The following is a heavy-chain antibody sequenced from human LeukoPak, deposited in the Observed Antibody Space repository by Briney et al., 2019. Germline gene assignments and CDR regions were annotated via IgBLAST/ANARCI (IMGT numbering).Heavy chain of an antibody. CDR1: GFTFSSYS. J-gene: IGHJ3*02. V-gene: IGHV3-21*01. Sequence: GGSLRLSRAASGFTFSSYSMNWVRQPPAKGLEWASSISRNCSYIYYADSVKGRLTISRDNAKNSLYLQMNSLRAEDTAVYYCARGSSKLLWFGELVGAFDIWGQGTMVTVSS. CDR3: ARGSSKLLWFGELVGAFDI. CDR2: ISRNCSYI. D-gene: IGHD3-10*01.